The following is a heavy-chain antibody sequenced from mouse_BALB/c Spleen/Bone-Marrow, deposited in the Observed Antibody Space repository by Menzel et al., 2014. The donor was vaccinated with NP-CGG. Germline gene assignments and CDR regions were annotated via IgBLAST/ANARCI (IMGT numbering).Heavy chain of an antibody. CDR1: GFTFSSFG. CDR2: ISSGSSTI. CDR3: ARSPYDYAATDY. Sequence: EVKLVESGGGLVQPGGSRKLSCAASGFTFSSFGMHWVRQAPEKGLEWVAYISSGSSTIYYADTVKGRFTISRDNPKNTLFLQMTSLRSEDTAMYYCARSPYDYAATDYWGQGTSVTVSS. V-gene: IGHV5-17*02. J-gene: IGHJ4*01. D-gene: IGHD2-4*01.